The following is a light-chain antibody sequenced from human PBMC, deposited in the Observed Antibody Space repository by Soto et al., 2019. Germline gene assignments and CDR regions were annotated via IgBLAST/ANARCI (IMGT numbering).Light chain of an antibody. CDR2: GAS. V-gene: IGKV3-20*01. J-gene: IGKJ2*01. Sequence: EIVLTQSPGTLSLSPGERATLSCRASQSVRSNYLAWYQQKPGQAPSLLIYGASTTATGIPDIFGGSGSGTDFTLTITRLEPEDFAVYYLHRYGISPGTFGQGTKLEIK. CDR1: QSVRSNY. CDR3: HRYGISPGT.